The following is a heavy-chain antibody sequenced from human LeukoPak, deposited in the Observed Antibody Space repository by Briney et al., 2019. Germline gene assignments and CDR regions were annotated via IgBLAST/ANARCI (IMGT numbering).Heavy chain of an antibody. J-gene: IGHJ3*02. D-gene: IGHD2-2*01. V-gene: IGHV1-69*04. CDR1: GGTFSSYA. CDR2: IIPIFGIA. Sequence: SVKVSCKASGGTFSSYAISWVRQAPGQGLEWMGRIIPIFGIADYAQKFQGRVTITADKSTSTAYMELSSLRSEDTAVYYCARDLIVVVPAANPNDAFDIWGQGTMVTVSS. CDR3: ARDLIVVVPAANPNDAFDI.